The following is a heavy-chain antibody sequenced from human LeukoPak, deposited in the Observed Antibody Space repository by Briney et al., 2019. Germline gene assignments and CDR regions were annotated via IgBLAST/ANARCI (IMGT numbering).Heavy chain of an antibody. D-gene: IGHD6-19*01. CDR2: ISAYNGNT. J-gene: IGHJ4*02. CDR1: GYTFTSYG. Sequence: ASVNVSCKASGYTFTSYGISWVRQAPGQGLEWMGWISAYNGNTNYAQKLQGRVTMTTDTSTSTAYMELRSLRSDDTAVYYCARDGSVRIAVAGGNFDYWGQGTLVTVSS. CDR3: ARDGSVRIAVAGGNFDY. V-gene: IGHV1-18*01.